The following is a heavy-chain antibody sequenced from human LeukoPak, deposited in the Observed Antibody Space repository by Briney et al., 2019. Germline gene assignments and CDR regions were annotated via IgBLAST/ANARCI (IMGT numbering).Heavy chain of an antibody. Sequence: PSETLSLTCTVSGGSISSSSYYWGWIRQPPGKGLEWIGSIYYSGSTYYNPSLKSRVTISVDRSKNQFSLKLSSVTAADTAVYYCAGTAYYYMDVWGKGTTVTVSS. CDR3: AGTAYYYMDV. V-gene: IGHV4-39*07. D-gene: IGHD1-1*01. CDR2: IYYSGST. CDR1: GGSISSSSYY. J-gene: IGHJ6*03.